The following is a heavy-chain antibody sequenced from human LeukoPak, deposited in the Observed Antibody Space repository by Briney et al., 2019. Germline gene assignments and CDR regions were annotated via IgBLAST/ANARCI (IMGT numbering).Heavy chain of an antibody. CDR3: ARSPLAGATRVDY. CDR2: ISGYDGNT. Sequence: GASVKVSCKASGYTFTSYGISWVRQAPGQGPEWMGWISGYDGNTKYAQKFQGRVTMTRDTSTSTAHMELRSLRFDDTAVFYCARSPLAGATRVDYWGQGTLVTASS. D-gene: IGHD1-26*01. J-gene: IGHJ4*02. CDR1: GYTFTSYG. V-gene: IGHV1-18*01.